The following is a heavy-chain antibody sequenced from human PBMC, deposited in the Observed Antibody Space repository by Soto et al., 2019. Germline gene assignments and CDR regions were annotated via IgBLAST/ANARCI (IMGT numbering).Heavy chain of an antibody. D-gene: IGHD6-19*01. CDR3: ARDLGGWPDY. Sequence: QVQLVQSGAEVKKPGASVKVSCKASGYTFTSYAIHWVRQAPGQRLEWMGWINAGNGNTKYSQKFQDRVTITRDTAASTAYMELSSLRSEDTAVYYCARDLGGWPDYWGQGTLVTVAS. V-gene: IGHV1-3*01. CDR2: INAGNGNT. CDR1: GYTFTSYA. J-gene: IGHJ4*02.